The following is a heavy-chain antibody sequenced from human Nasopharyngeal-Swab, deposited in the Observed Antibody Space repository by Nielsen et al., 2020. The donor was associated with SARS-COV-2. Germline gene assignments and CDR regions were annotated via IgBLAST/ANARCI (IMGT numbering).Heavy chain of an antibody. Sequence: IRQPPGKGLEWVAVISYDGSNKYYADSVKGRFTISRDNSKNTLYLQMNSLRAEDTAVYYCARDRTRTARKVYWYFDLWGRGTLVTVSS. J-gene: IGHJ2*01. CDR3: ARDRTRTARKVYWYFDL. V-gene: IGHV3-30-3*01. CDR2: ISYDGSNK. D-gene: IGHD5-18*01.